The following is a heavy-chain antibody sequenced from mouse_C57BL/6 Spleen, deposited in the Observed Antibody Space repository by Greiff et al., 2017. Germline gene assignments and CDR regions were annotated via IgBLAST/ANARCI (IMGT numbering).Heavy chain of an antibody. J-gene: IGHJ1*03. CDR1: GYTFTDYY. Sequence: VQLQQSGPELVKPGASVKISCKASGYTFTDYYMNWVKQSHGKSLEWIGDINPNNGGTSYNQKFKGKATLTVDKSSSTAYMELRSLTSEDSAVYYCARRVGSSHWYFDVWGTGTTVTVSS. D-gene: IGHD1-1*01. CDR3: ARRVGSSHWYFDV. CDR2: INPNNGGT. V-gene: IGHV1-26*01.